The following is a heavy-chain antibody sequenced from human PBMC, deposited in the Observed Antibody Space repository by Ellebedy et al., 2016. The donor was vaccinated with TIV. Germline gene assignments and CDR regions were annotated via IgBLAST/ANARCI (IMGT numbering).Heavy chain of an antibody. Sequence: GESLKISXAASGFTFSRYSMNWVRQAPGKGLEWVSYISSSSSTIYYADSVKGRFTISRDKAKNSLYLQMNSLGAEDTAVYYCAAAAGAGDDAFDIWGQGTMVTVSS. CDR2: ISSSSSTI. D-gene: IGHD6-13*01. V-gene: IGHV3-48*01. CDR1: GFTFSRYS. J-gene: IGHJ3*02. CDR3: AAAAGAGDDAFDI.